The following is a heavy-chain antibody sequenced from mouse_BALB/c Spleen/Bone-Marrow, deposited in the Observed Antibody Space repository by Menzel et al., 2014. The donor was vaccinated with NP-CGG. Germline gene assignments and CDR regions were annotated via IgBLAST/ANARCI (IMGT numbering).Heavy chain of an antibody. J-gene: IGHJ4*01. CDR1: GHAFTNYL. V-gene: IGHV1-54*01. CDR2: INPGSGGT. Sequence: VQLQQSGAELVRPGTSVKVSCKASGHAFTNYLLEWVKQRPGQGLEWIGVINPGSGGTKYNEKFKGKATLTVDKSSSPAYMQLSSLTSDDSAVYFCARRNRDYYAMDYWGQGTSVTVSS. CDR3: ARRNRDYYAMDY.